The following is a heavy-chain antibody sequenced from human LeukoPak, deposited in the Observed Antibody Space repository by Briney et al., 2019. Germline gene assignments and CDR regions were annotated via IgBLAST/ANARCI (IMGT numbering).Heavy chain of an antibody. Sequence: SETLSLTCTVSGGSISSYYWSWIRQPPGKGLEWIGYIYYSGSTNYNPSLKSRVTMSVDTSKNQFSLKLSSVTAADTAVYYCARSYYDSSDGFDYWGQGTLVTVSS. CDR3: ARSYYDSSDGFDY. CDR1: GGSISSYY. D-gene: IGHD3-22*01. CDR2: IYYSGST. J-gene: IGHJ4*02. V-gene: IGHV4-59*12.